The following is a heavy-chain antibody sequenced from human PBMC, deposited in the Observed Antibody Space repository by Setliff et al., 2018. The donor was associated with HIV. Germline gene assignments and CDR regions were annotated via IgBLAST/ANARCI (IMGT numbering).Heavy chain of an antibody. D-gene: IGHD5-12*01. V-gene: IGHV3-21*01. CDR3: ARAGRYGAETDY. CDR1: GFTFSSYS. Sequence: TGGSLRLSCAASGFTFSSYSMNWVRQAPGKGLEWVSSISSSSSYIYYADSVKGRFTISRDNAKNSLYLQMNSLRAEDTAVYYCARAGRYGAETDYWGQGTLVTVSS. J-gene: IGHJ4*02. CDR2: ISSSSSYI.